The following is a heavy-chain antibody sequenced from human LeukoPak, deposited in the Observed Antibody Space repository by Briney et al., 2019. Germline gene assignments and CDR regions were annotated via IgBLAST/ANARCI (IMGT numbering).Heavy chain of an antibody. D-gene: IGHD4/OR15-4a*01. Sequence: GGSLRLSCAASGFTFSSYSMNWVRQAPGKGLEWVSSISSSSSYIYYADSVKGRFTISRDNAKNSLYLQMNSLRAEDTAVYYCARDGQDGPRLTTFDYWGQGTLVTVSS. CDR1: GFTFSSYS. CDR3: ARDGQDGPRLTTFDY. V-gene: IGHV3-21*01. J-gene: IGHJ4*02. CDR2: ISSSSSYI.